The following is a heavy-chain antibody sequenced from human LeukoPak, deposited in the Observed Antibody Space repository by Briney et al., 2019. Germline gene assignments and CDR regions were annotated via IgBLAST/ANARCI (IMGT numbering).Heavy chain of an antibody. CDR2: IKQDGCEK. D-gene: IGHD6-6*01. Sequence: GGSLRLSCAASGFTFSSHGMSWVRQAPGKGLEWVANIKQDGCEKYYVDSVKGRFTISRDNAKNSLYLQMNSLRAVDTAVYYCARDLDPSSSPFPYYFDYWGQGTLVTVSS. CDR3: ARDLDPSSSPFPYYFDY. J-gene: IGHJ4*02. V-gene: IGHV3-7*01. CDR1: GFTFSSHG.